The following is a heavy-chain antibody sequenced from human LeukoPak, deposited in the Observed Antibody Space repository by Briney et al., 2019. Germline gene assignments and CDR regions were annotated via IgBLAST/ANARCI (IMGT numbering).Heavy chain of an antibody. CDR1: GFTFSSYG. D-gene: IGHD5-12*01. V-gene: IGHV3-30*02. CDR2: IRYDGSNK. Sequence: GGSLRLSCAASGFTFSSYGMHWVRQAPGKGLEWVAFIRYDGSNKYYADSVKGRFTISRDNSKNTLYLQMNSLRAEDTAVYYCAKDGGPTILKPHGAFDIWGQGTMVTVSS. J-gene: IGHJ3*02. CDR3: AKDGGPTILKPHGAFDI.